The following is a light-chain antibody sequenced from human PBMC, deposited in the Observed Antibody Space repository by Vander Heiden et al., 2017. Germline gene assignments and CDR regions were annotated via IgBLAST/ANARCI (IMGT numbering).Light chain of an antibody. CDR3: AAWDDSLSGWV. CDR2: TNN. J-gene: IGLJ3*02. V-gene: IGLV1-47*01. Sequence: QSVLTHPPSASGTPGPRVIISCSGSSSNIGNNYVHWYQQFPGTPPKLLIYTNNQRPSGVPDRFSGSKSGTSASLAISGLRSEDEADYYCAAWDDSLSGWVFGGGTKLTVL. CDR1: SSNIGNNY.